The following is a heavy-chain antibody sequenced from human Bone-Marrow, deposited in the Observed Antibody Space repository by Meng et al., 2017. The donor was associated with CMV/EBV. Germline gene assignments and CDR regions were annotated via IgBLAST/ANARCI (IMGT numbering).Heavy chain of an antibody. J-gene: IGHJ4*02. D-gene: IGHD3-10*01. V-gene: IGHV4-39*07. CDR1: GGSISSSSYY. CDR3: ARATGDYYGSGIDY. CDR2: IYYSGST. Sequence: GSLTLSCTVSGGSISSSSYYWGWIRQPPGKGLEWIGSIYYSGSTYYNPSLKSRVTISVDTSKNQFSLKLSSVTAADTAVYYCARATGDYYGSGIDYWGQGTLVTVSS.